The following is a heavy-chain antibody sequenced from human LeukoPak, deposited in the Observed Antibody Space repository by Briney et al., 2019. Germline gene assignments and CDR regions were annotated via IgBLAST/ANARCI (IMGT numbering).Heavy chain of an antibody. J-gene: IGHJ4*02. Sequence: SVKVSCKASGGTFSSYAISWARQAPGQGLEWMGRIIPIFGTANYAQKFQGRVTITTDESTSTAYMELSSLRSEDTAVYYCARDHGSSGWYNYWGQGTLVTVSS. D-gene: IGHD6-19*01. V-gene: IGHV1-69*05. CDR3: ARDHGSSGWYNY. CDR1: GGTFSSYA. CDR2: IIPIFGTA.